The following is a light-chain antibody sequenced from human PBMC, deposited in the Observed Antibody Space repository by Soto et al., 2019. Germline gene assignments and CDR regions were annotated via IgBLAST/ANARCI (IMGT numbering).Light chain of an antibody. Sequence: ELVLTQSPATLSLSPGERATLSCRASQSVSSYLAWYQQKPGQAPRLLIYDASNRATGIPARFSGSGSGTDFTLTISSLEPEDFAVYYWQQRSNWPPTFGQGTKVEIK. CDR2: DAS. CDR3: QQRSNWPPT. V-gene: IGKV3-11*01. CDR1: QSVSSY. J-gene: IGKJ1*01.